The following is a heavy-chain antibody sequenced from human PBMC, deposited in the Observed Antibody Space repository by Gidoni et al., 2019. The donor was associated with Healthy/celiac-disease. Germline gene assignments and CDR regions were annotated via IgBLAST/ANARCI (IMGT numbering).Heavy chain of an antibody. D-gene: IGHD2-15*01. Sequence: QVQLVESGGGVVQPGSSLRLSCAASGFTFSSYAMHWVRQAPGKGLEWVAVISYDGSNKYYADSVKGRFTISRDNSKNTLYLQMNSLRAEDTAVYYCARDEDVVFDYWGQGTLVTVSS. CDR1: GFTFSSYA. CDR3: ARDEDVVFDY. V-gene: IGHV3-30-3*01. CDR2: ISYDGSNK. J-gene: IGHJ4*02.